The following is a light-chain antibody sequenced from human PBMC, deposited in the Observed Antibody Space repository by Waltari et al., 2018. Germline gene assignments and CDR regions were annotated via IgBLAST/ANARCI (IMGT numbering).Light chain of an antibody. CDR2: GTR. V-gene: IGLV1-40*01. CDR1: SSNIGAHYH. CDR3: QSYDSGSRV. Sequence: QSVLTQPPSVSGAPGQRVTITCTGRSSNIGAHYHLLWYQRPPGKPPPLLTDGTRNRPSGVPDRFSGFKSGTSASLAITGLQAEDEAEYYCQSYDSGSRVFGEGTKLTVL. J-gene: IGLJ3*02.